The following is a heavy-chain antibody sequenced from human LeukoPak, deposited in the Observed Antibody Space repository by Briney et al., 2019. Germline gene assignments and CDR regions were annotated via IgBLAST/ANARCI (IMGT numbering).Heavy chain of an antibody. Sequence: GGSLRLSCAASGFTFSSYAMSWVRQAPGKGLEWVSAISGSGGSTYYADSVKGRFTISRDNSKNTLYLQMNSLRAEDTAVYYCARGPSSQFRTDYWGQGTLVTVSS. CDR1: GFTFSSYA. CDR3: ARGPSSQFRTDY. CDR2: ISGSGGST. V-gene: IGHV3-23*01. D-gene: IGHD2-2*01. J-gene: IGHJ4*02.